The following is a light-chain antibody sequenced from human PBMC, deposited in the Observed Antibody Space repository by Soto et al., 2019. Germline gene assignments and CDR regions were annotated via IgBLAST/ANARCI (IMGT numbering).Light chain of an antibody. V-gene: IGKV1-39*01. CDR1: QRISSY. CDR3: QQSYTTPYT. Sequence: DIQMTQSPSSLSASVGDRVTITCRASQRISSYLNWYQQKPGKAPILLIYAASSLQSGVPSRFSGSGSGTDFTLTISSLQPEDFATYYCQQSYTTPYTFGQGTKLEIK. CDR2: AAS. J-gene: IGKJ2*01.